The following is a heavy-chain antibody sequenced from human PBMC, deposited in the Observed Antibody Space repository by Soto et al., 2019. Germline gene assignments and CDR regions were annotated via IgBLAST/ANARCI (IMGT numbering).Heavy chain of an antibody. V-gene: IGHV3-48*02. Sequence: HPGGSLRLSCAASGFTFSSYSMNWVRQAPGKGLEWVSYITSTRTTIYYADSVKGRFTISRDNAKNSLYLQMNSLRDEDTAVYYCARDQLYYDSSGYYRGIIPTFDYWGQGTLVTVSS. CDR1: GFTFSSYS. D-gene: IGHD3-22*01. J-gene: IGHJ4*02. CDR3: ARDQLYYDSSGYYRGIIPTFDY. CDR2: ITSTRTTI.